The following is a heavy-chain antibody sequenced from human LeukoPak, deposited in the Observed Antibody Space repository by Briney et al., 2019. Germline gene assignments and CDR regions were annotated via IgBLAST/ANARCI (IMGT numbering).Heavy chain of an antibody. J-gene: IGHJ4*02. D-gene: IGHD3-9*01. CDR3: ARDLRYFDWLALGIDY. V-gene: IGHV3-23*01. Sequence: GSLRLSCAASGFPFSSHGMSWVRQAPGKGLEWVSGIIGGGGSTYYADSVKGRFTISRDNSKNTLYLQMNSLRAEDTAVYYCARDLRYFDWLALGIDYWGQGTLVTVSS. CDR1: GFPFSSHG. CDR2: IIGGGGST.